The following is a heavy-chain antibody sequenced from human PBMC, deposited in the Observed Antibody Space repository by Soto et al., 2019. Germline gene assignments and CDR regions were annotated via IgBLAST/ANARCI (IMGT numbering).Heavy chain of an antibody. D-gene: IGHD6-19*01. Sequence: QVQLVESGGGVVQPGRSLRLSCAASGFTFSSYAMHWVRQAPGKGLEWVAVISYDGSNKYYADSVKGRFTISRDNSKNTLYLQMNSLRAEDTAVYYCARDLGGSSHGQWLSPGGYYYGMDVWGQGTTVTVSS. V-gene: IGHV3-30-3*01. CDR1: GFTFSSYA. CDR2: ISYDGSNK. J-gene: IGHJ6*02. CDR3: ARDLGGSSHGQWLSPGGYYYGMDV.